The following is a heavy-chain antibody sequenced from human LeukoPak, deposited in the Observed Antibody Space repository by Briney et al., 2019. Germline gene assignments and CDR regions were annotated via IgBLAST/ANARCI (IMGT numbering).Heavy chain of an antibody. CDR3: VKWRAAMAPRGYYYGMDV. CDR2: ISSDGGST. D-gene: IGHD6-6*01. Sequence: GGSLRLSCSASGFTFSTYAMHWVRQAPGKGLEYVSAISSDGGSTYYADSVKGTFTISRDNSKNTLYLQMSSLRPDDTAVYYCVKWRAAMAPRGYYYGMDVWGQGTTVTVSS. J-gene: IGHJ6*02. CDR1: GFTFSTYA. V-gene: IGHV3-64D*09.